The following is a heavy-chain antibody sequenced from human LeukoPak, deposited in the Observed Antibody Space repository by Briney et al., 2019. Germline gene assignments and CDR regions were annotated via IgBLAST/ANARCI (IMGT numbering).Heavy chain of an antibody. Sequence: GGSLRLSCAASGFIFSTYAMTWVRQAPGKGLEWVSAISGSGGSTYYADSVRGRFTISRDSSKNTLYLQLNSLRAEDTAVYYCAKDRGKASPGRYYFDYWGQGTLVTVSS. CDR3: AKDRGKASPGRYYFDY. J-gene: IGHJ4*02. CDR1: GFIFSTYA. CDR2: ISGSGGST. V-gene: IGHV3-23*01. D-gene: IGHD3-16*01.